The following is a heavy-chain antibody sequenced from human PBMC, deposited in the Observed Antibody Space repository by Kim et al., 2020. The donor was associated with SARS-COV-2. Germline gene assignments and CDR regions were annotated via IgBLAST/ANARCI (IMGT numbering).Heavy chain of an antibody. J-gene: IGHJ4*02. CDR2: ISWNSGSI. CDR1: GFTFDDYA. CDR3: ATSPGGFGELLGYFYY. D-gene: IGHD3-10*01. V-gene: IGHV3-9*01. Sequence: SLRLSCAASGFTFDDYAMHWVRQAPGKGLEWVSGISWNSGSIGYADSVKGRFTISRDNAKNSLYLQMNSLRAEDTALYYCATSPGGFGELLGYFYYWGQGTLVTVSS.